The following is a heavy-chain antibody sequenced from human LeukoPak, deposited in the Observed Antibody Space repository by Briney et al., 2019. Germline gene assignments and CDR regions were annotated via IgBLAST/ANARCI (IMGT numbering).Heavy chain of an antibody. CDR1: GNSISSGDYY. V-gene: IGHV4-61*02. CDR2: IYTSGST. Sequence: SETLSLTCTVSGNSISSGDYYWSWIRQPAGKGLEWIGRIYTSGSTTYNPSLKSRVTISGDTSENQFSLKLSSVTAADTAVYYCARVRQQLARLSYYMDVWGKGTTVTVSS. D-gene: IGHD6-13*01. CDR3: ARVRQQLARLSYYMDV. J-gene: IGHJ6*03.